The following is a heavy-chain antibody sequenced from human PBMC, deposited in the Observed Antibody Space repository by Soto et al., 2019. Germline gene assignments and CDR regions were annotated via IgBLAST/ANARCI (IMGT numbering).Heavy chain of an antibody. D-gene: IGHD3-22*01. CDR1: GYTFTSYG. CDR3: ARDVPPYYYDSSGYYFDY. V-gene: IGHV1-18*01. Sequence: ASVKVSCKASGYTFTSYGISWVRQAPGQGLEWMGWISAYNGNTNYAQKLQGRVTMTTDTSTSTAYMELRSLRYDDTAVYYCARDVPPYYYDSSGYYFDYWGQGTLVTVSS. J-gene: IGHJ4*02. CDR2: ISAYNGNT.